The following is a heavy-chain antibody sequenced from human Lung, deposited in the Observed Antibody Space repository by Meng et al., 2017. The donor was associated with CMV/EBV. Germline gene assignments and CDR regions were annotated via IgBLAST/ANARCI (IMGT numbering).Heavy chain of an antibody. V-gene: IGHV4-39*07. J-gene: IGHJ3*02. CDR2: IYYTGIT. D-gene: IGHD4-17*01. CDR1: GGXITSIGYY. CDR3: ARALLLYGDNTPGAFHI. Sequence: SXTXSPXCPVSGGXITSIGYYWGWIRQPPGKGLEWIGSIYYTGITYYNPSLKCRVTVSVDTSKNNCSLNLSTVTAAEKAVYFCARALLLYGDNTPGAFHIWXQGTMVTVSS.